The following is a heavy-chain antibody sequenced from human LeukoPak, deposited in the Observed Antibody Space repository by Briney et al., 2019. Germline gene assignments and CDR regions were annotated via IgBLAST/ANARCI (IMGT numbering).Heavy chain of an antibody. V-gene: IGHV1-46*01. CDR2: INPSGGST. D-gene: IGHD3-10*01. CDR1: GYIFTNYY. J-gene: IGHJ4*02. CDR3: ARDHGSAYYRAPRH. Sequence: ASVTVSCTASGYIFTNYYMHWVRQAPGQGLEWMGTINPSGGSTTYAQKFQGRVTMTRDTSTSTVYMELSSLGSEDTAVYYCARDHGSAYYRAPRHWGQGTLVTVSS.